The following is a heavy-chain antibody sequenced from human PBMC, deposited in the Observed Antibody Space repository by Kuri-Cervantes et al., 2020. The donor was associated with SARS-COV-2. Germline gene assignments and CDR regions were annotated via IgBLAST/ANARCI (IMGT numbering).Heavy chain of an antibody. CDR1: GGSFSGYY. CDR3: ARGWLFSY. D-gene: IGHD2-21*01. Sequence: ESLKISCAVYGGSFSGYYWSWIRQPPGKGLEWIGEINHSGSTNYNPSLKSRVTISVDTSKNQFSLKLSSVTAADTAVYYCARGWLFSYWGQGTLVTVSS. V-gene: IGHV4-34*01. J-gene: IGHJ4*02. CDR2: INHSGST.